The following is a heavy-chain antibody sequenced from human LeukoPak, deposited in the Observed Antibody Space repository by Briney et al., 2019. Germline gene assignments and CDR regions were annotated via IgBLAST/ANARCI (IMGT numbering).Heavy chain of an antibody. D-gene: IGHD4-11*01. Sequence: QPGGSLRLSCAGSGFPFRTSCMHWVRQAPGQGLVWVSRINSDGSTINYADSVQGRFTISRDNAKSTLYLQMNSLGAEDTAVYYCARAGYYRFDYWGQGTQVTVSS. CDR1: GFPFRTSC. CDR2: INSDGSTI. J-gene: IGHJ4*02. V-gene: IGHV3-74*01. CDR3: ARAGYYRFDY.